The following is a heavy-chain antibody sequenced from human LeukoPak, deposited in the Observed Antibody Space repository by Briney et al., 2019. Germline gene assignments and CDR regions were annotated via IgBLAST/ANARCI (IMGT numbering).Heavy chain of an antibody. V-gene: IGHV4-59*08. J-gene: IGHJ4*02. CDR3: ARHGTISSESYVDY. D-gene: IGHD1-14*01. Sequence: SETLCLTCSVSGGSVSSCYWSWIRQSPGKGLEWIGYIHNSGRTNYNPSLKSRVTGFVDTSKNQVSLRMSSVTAADTAVYYCARHGTISSESYVDYWGQGALVTVSS. CDR1: GGSVSSCY. CDR2: IHNSGRT.